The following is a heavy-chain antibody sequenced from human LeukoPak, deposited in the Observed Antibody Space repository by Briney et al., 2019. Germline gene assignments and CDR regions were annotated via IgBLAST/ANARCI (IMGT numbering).Heavy chain of an antibody. CDR2: IKSDGSET. CDR3: ARGTGWLIES. Sequence: GGSLRPSCAASGLTFSKSCMNCVRHPPGKGLERIGIIKSDGSETIYVDSVKGRFTTSRDNAKNSLHLQMSSLKVEGTAVYYCARGTGWLIESWGQGTQVIVSS. D-gene: IGHD6-19*01. J-gene: IGHJ4*02. V-gene: IGHV3-7*01. CDR1: GLTFSKSC.